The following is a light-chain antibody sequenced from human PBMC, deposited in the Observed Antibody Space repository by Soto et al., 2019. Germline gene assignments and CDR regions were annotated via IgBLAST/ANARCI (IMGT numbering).Light chain of an antibody. J-gene: IGKJ1*01. Sequence: GDRVTITCRASQSISSYLNWYQQKPGKAPKLLIYAASSLQSGVPSRFSGSGSGTDFTLTISSLQPEDFATYYWQQSYSTPPTFGHGTKVDIK. CDR2: AAS. V-gene: IGKV1-39*01. CDR3: QQSYSTPPT. CDR1: QSISSY.